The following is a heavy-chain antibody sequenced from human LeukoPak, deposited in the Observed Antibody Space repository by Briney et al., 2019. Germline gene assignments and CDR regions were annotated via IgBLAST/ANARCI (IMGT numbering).Heavy chain of an antibody. CDR1: GFTFSSYA. Sequence: GGSLRLSCVASGFTFSSYAMSWVRQAPGKGLEWVSAISGSGGSTYYADSVKGRFTISRDNSKNTLYLQMNSLRAEDTAVYYCAKGRAVAGIFYYGMDVWGQGTTVTVSS. V-gene: IGHV3-23*01. CDR3: AKGRAVAGIFYYGMDV. J-gene: IGHJ6*02. CDR2: ISGSGGST. D-gene: IGHD6-19*01.